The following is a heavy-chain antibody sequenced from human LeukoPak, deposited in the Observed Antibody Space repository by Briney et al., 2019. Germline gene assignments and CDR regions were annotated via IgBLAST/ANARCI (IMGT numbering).Heavy chain of an antibody. CDR3: AKGPSGIAVAGSPKYFQH. J-gene: IGHJ1*01. V-gene: IGHV3-48*04. Sequence: PGGSLRLSCAVSGFTLSSYNMNWVRQAPGKGLEWVSYIRNSGNTIYYADSVKGRFTISRDNAKNSLYLQMNSLRAEDTALYYCAKGPSGIAVAGSPKYFQHWGQGTLVTVSS. CDR2: IRNSGNTI. CDR1: GFTLSSYN. D-gene: IGHD6-19*01.